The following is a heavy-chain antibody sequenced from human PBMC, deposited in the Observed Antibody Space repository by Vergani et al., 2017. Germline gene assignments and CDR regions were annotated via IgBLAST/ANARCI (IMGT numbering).Heavy chain of an antibody. CDR2: LTGGGGST. V-gene: IGHV3-23*01. Sequence: VQLLESGGSLKQPGGSVRLSCAASGFTFSTYVMHWVRQAPGKGLEWYSALTGGGGSTYYADSFKGRFIISRDNSRDTLYLQLNSLRPEDTASYYCVKGDRSYENFFDSWGHRALVTVSS. CDR1: GFTFSTYV. D-gene: IGHD1-26*01. J-gene: IGHJ4*01. CDR3: VKGDRSYENFFDS.